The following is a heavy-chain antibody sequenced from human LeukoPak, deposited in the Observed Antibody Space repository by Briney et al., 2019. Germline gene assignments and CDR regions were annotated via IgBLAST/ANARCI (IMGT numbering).Heavy chain of an antibody. J-gene: IGHJ4*02. V-gene: IGHV1-3*01. CDR3: ARYYYDSSGYYPYFDY. D-gene: IGHD3-22*01. CDR2: INAGNGNT. Sequence: GASVKVSCKASGYTFATYGISWVRQARGQGLEWMGWINAGNGNTKYSQKFQGRVTITRDTSASTAYMELSSLRSEDTAVYYCARYYYDSSGYYPYFDYWGQGTLVTVSS. CDR1: GYTFATYG.